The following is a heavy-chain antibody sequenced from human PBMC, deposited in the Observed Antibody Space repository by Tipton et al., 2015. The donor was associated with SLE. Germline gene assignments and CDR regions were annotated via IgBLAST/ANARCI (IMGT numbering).Heavy chain of an antibody. CDR2: IDTSGST. CDR1: GGSISSYY. J-gene: IGHJ4*02. Sequence: TLSLTCTVSGGSISSYYWSWIRQPAGKGLEWIGRIDTSGSTNYNPSLKSRVTISVDTSKNQFSLKLRSVTAADTAVYYCAGGDYYDSSGTTGPFDYWGQGTLVTVSS. CDR3: AGGDYYDSSGTTGPFDY. V-gene: IGHV4-4*07. D-gene: IGHD3-22*01.